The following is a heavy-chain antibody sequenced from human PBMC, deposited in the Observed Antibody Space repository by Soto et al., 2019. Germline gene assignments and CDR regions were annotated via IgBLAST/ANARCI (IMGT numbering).Heavy chain of an antibody. J-gene: IGHJ4*02. D-gene: IGHD3-22*01. CDR2: INHSGST. CDR3: ARGRTMIVVAPLWY. V-gene: IGHV4-34*01. Sequence: PSETLSLTCAVYGVSFSGYYWSWIRQPPGKGLEWIGEINHSGSTNYNPSLKSRVTISVDTSKNQFSLKLSSVTAADTAVYYCARGRTMIVVAPLWYWGQGTLVTVSS. CDR1: GVSFSGYY.